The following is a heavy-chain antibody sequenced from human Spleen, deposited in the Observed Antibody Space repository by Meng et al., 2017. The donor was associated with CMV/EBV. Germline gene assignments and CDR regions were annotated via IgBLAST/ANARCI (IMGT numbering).Heavy chain of an antibody. J-gene: IGHJ4*02. CDR1: GFSFSTFG. V-gene: IGHV3-21*04. CDR2: ISSGSNYI. D-gene: IGHD4-17*01. Sequence: GESLKISCAAAGFSFSTFGMNWVRQAPGKGLEWVSFISSGSNYIYYADSVKGRFTISRDNSRNTLYLQMNSLRAEDTAIYYCAKDGRVYGDFDPLYFEYWGQGTLVTVSS. CDR3: AKDGRVYGDFDPLYFEY.